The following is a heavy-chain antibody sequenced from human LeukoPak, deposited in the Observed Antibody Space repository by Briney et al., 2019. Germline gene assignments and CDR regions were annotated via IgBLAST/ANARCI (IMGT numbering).Heavy chain of an antibody. CDR2: INVNSGGT. J-gene: IGHJ2*01. D-gene: IGHD5-18*01. CDR3: ARGRYGYSYGSRDWYFDL. CDR1: GYTFTGYY. Sequence: ASVKVSCKASGYTFTGYYMHWVRQAPGQGLEWMGWINVNSGGTNYAQKFQGRVTMTRDTSISTAYMELSRLRSDDTAVYYCARGRYGYSYGSRDWYFDLWGRGTLVTVSS. V-gene: IGHV1-2*02.